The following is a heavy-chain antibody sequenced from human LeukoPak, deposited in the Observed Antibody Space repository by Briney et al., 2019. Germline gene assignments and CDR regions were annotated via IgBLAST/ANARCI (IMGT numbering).Heavy chain of an antibody. J-gene: IGHJ6*02. CDR1: GFTFSSYA. Sequence: GGSLRLSCAASGFTFSSYAMSWVRQAPGKGLEWVSAISGSGGSTYYADSVKGRFTISRDNSKNTLYLQMNSLRAEDTAVYYCAKDPDYYDFWSGYAPSDGMDVWGQGTSVTVSS. CDR2: ISGSGGST. CDR3: AKDPDYYDFWSGYAPSDGMDV. D-gene: IGHD3-3*01. V-gene: IGHV3-23*01.